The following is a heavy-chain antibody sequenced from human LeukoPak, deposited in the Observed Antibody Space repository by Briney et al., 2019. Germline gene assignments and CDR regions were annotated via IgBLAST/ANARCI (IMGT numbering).Heavy chain of an antibody. D-gene: IGHD2-15*01. CDR2: ISSSSSYI. J-gene: IGHJ4*02. CDR1: GFTFSSYS. CDR3: AREGYCSGGSCYG. Sequence: GGSLRLSCAAPGFTFSSYSMNWVRQAPGKGLEWVSSISSSSSYIYYADSVKGRFTISRDNAKNSLYLQMNSLRAEDTAVYYCAREGYCSGGSCYGWGQGTLVTVSS. V-gene: IGHV3-21*01.